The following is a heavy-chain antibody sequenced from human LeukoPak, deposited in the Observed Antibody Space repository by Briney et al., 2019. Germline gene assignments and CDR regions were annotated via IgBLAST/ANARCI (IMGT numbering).Heavy chain of an antibody. CDR3: ARAFPAAAHSFDY. V-gene: IGHV1-2*06. D-gene: IGHD6-13*01. J-gene: IGHJ4*02. CDR1: GYSFTVYY. Sequence: ASVKVSCKTSGYSFTVYYIHWVRQAPGQGLEWMGRLNPHSGGTDFGQNFHGRVTLTRDTSINTAYMDLSSLRSDDTAVYYCARAFPAAAHSFDYWGQGTLVTVSS. CDR2: LNPHSGGT.